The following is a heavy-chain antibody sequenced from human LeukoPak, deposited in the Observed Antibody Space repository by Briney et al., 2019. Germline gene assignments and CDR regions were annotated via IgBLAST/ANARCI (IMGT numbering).Heavy chain of an antibody. CDR1: GFTLSNYA. CDR2: ISSNGGDT. V-gene: IGHV3-64D*06. J-gene: IGHJ4*02. CDR3: VKDLSGRYTFDF. Sequence: PGGSLRLSCSASGFTLSNYAMHWVRQAPGKGLECVSGISSNGGDTYYADSVKGRFTISRDNSKNTLYLQMSSLRAEDTAVYYCVKDLSGRYTFDFWGQGTLVTVSS. D-gene: IGHD1-26*01.